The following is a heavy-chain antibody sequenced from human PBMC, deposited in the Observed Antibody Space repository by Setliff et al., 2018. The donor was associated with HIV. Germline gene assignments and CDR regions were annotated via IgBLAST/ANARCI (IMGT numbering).Heavy chain of an antibody. CDR2: ISGSGGDT. CDR1: GIRFSNYA. V-gene: IGHV3-23*01. J-gene: IGHJ3*01. Sequence: GGSLRLSCAASGIRFSNYAMSWVRQAPGKGLEWVSSISGSGGDTSYADSVQGRFTISRDNSKNMLYLQMTSLRAEDTAVYYCAKWFGEFFRAFDRWGQGTMVTVSS. CDR3: AKWFGEFFRAFDR. D-gene: IGHD3-10*01.